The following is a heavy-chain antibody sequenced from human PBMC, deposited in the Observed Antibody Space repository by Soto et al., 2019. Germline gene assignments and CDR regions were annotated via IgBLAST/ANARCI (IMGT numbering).Heavy chain of an antibody. V-gene: IGHV4-59*06. CDR3: ARAITICGFDY. Sequence: SETLSLTCTVSGGSISSYYWSWIRQPPGKGLEWIGYIYYSGSTYYNPSLKSRVTISVDTSKNQFSLKLSSVTAADTAVYYCARAITICGFDYWGQGTLVTAPQ. J-gene: IGHJ4*02. CDR2: IYYSGST. D-gene: IGHD3-3*01. CDR1: GGSISSYY.